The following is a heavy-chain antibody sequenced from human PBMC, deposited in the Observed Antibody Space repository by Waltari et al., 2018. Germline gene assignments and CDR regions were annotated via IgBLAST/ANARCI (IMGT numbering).Heavy chain of an antibody. V-gene: IGHV3-33*01. CDR1: GFTFSSYV. J-gene: IGHJ4*02. CDR3: AREGRRYYFDY. CDR2: IWYDGSNK. Sequence: QVQLVESGGGVVQPGRSLRLSCAESGFTFSSYVLPWVRQAPGKGLEWVAVIWYDGSNKYYADSVKGRFTISRDNSKNTLYLQMNSLRAEDTAVYYCAREGRRYYFDYWGQGTLVTVSS.